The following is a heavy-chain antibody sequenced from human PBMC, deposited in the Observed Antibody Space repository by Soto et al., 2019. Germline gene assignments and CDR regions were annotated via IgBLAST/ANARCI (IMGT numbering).Heavy chain of an antibody. CDR3: ARGFAPFGLYYYYGMDV. CDR1: GGTFSSYT. D-gene: IGHD3-10*01. V-gene: IGHV1-69*02. CDR2: IIPILGIA. Sequence: GASVKVSCKASGGTFSSYTISWVRQAPGQGLEWMGRIIPILGIANYAQKFQGRVTITADKSTSTAYMELSSLRSEDTAVYYCARGFAPFGLYYYYGMDVCGQGTTVTVSS. J-gene: IGHJ6*02.